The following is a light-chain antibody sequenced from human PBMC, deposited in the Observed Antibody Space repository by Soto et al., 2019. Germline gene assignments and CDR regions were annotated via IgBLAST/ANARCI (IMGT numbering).Light chain of an antibody. J-gene: IGKJ1*01. CDR2: GAS. Sequence: ERGMTQSPATLSVSPGERATVSCRASQSVSSSYLAWYQQKPGQAPRLLIYGASSRATGISDRFSGSGPGTDFALTISRLEPEDLAVYYCQQYGSSPPWTFGQGTKVDIK. CDR1: QSVSSSY. V-gene: IGKV3-20*01. CDR3: QQYGSSPPWT.